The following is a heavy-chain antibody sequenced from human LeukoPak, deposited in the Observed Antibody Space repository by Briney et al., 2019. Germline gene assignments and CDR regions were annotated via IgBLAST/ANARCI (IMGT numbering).Heavy chain of an antibody. CDR1: GFTFSSYS. D-gene: IGHD7-27*01. CDR3: AREEGGKLGIDYYLHY. CDR2: ISTSSIYI. Sequence: GGSLRLSCAASGFTFSSYSMNWVRQAPGKGLEWVSSISTSSIYIYYADSVKGRFTISRDNAKNSLFLQMNNLRAEDTAVYYCAREEGGKLGIDYYLHYWGQGTLVTVSS. J-gene: IGHJ4*02. V-gene: IGHV3-21*01.